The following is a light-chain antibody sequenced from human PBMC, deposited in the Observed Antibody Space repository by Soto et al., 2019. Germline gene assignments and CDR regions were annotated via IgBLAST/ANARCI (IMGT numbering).Light chain of an antibody. V-gene: IGKV3-15*01. CDR3: QQYNNWPPWT. Sequence: EIVMKNSPDTLSVSPWEYATISVRASRSISSDLAWYQQKPGQAPRLLIYGASTRATGIPARFSGSGSGTEFTLTISSLQSEDFAVYYCQQYNNWPPWTFGQGTKVDI. CDR2: GAS. J-gene: IGKJ1*01. CDR1: RSISSD.